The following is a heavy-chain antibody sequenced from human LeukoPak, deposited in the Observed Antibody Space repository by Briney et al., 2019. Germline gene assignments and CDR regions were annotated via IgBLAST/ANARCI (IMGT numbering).Heavy chain of an antibody. V-gene: IGHV4-31*03. CDR2: FYDSESS. J-gene: IGHJ4*02. CDR1: GGSISSGGYY. D-gene: IGHD5-18*01. CDR3: ARGSGGDNYGSYYFDS. Sequence: KTSETLSLTCTVSGGSISSGGYYWTWIRQHPGEGLEWIGFFYDSESSYYNPSLKSRVSISVDTSRNQFSLSLTSVIAADTAVYYCARGSGGDNYGSYYFDSGGQGSLVTVSS.